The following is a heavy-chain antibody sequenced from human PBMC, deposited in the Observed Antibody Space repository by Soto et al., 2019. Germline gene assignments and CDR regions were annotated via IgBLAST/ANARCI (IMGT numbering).Heavy chain of an antibody. D-gene: IGHD6-13*01. J-gene: IGHJ5*02. CDR1: GDSVNSGAHY. V-gene: IGHV4-61*08. Sequence: SETLSLTCIFSGDSVNSGAHYWSWIRQSPGTGLEWIGYISSSGTTTYSPSLRSRIIFSSDTSRNLFSLRLTSVTAADTAIYYCASVKRPSGTYSSWFDPWGQGTMVTVYS. CDR2: ISSSGTT. CDR3: ASVKRPSGTYSSWFDP.